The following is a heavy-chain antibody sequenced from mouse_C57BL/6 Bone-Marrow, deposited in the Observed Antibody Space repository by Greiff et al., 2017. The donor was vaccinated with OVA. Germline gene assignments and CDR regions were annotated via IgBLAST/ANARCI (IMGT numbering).Heavy chain of an antibody. Sequence: QVQLQQPGAELVKPGASVKLSCKASGYTFTSYWMHWVKQRPGQGLEWIGMIHPNSGSTNYNEKFKSKATLTVDKSSSTAYMQLSSLTSEDSAVYYCARWGHYYGSRYFDVWGTGTTVTVSS. CDR3: ARWGHYYGSRYFDV. D-gene: IGHD1-1*01. V-gene: IGHV1-64*01. CDR2: IHPNSGST. J-gene: IGHJ1*03. CDR1: GYTFTSYW.